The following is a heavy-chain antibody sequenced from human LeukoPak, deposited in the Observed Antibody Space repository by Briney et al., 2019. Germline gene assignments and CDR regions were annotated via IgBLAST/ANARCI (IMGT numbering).Heavy chain of an antibody. D-gene: IGHD3-16*01. J-gene: IGHJ6*02. CDR3: AREGELDGYYSYGMDV. CDR1: RYTFTSYG. CDR2: ISAYNGNT. V-gene: IGHV1-18*01. Sequence: ASVKVSCKASRYTFTSYGISGVRQAPGQGLEGMGWISAYNGNTNYAQRLQGGVTMTTDTSTSTDYMELRSLRSDGTAVYYCAREGELDGYYSYGMDVWGQGTTVTVSS.